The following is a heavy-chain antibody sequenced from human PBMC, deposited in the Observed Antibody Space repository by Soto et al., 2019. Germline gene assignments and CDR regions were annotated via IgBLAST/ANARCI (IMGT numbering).Heavy chain of an antibody. CDR1: GYTFTSYG. V-gene: IGHV1-18*01. CDR2: ISAYNGNT. D-gene: IGHD3-22*01. J-gene: IGHJ4*02. Sequence: ASVKVSCKASGYTFTSYGISWVRQAPGQGLEWMGWISAYNGNTNYAQKLQGRVTMTTDTSTSTAYMELRSLRSDDTAVYYCASTNYYDSSGYYYRYWGQGTLVTAPQ. CDR3: ASTNYYDSSGYYYRY.